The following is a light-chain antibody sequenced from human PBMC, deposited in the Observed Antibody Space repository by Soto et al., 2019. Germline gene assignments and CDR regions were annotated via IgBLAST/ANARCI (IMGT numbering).Light chain of an antibody. J-gene: IGKJ5*01. CDR1: QSLTNSF. V-gene: IGKV3-20*01. CDR2: DTS. CDR3: QQYGTSEII. Sequence: EFGLTQSPGTLSLSPGERATLSCRASQSLTNSFIAWYQQKPGQAPRLLIYDTSSRASGIPDRFSGSGSGTDITLTISRLETEDFAVFYCQQYGTSEIIFGQGTRLEIK.